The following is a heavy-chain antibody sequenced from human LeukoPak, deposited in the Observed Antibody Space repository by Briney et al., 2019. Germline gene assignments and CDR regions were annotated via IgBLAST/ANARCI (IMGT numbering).Heavy chain of an antibody. Sequence: GGSLRLSCAASGFTFSSYAMHWVRQAPGKGLEWVAVISYDGSNKYYADSVKGRFTISRDNSKNTLYLQMNSLRAEDTAVYYCARGRGSGGIDYWGQGTLVTVSS. D-gene: IGHD2-15*01. V-gene: IGHV3-30-3*01. CDR1: GFTFSSYA. CDR2: ISYDGSNK. J-gene: IGHJ4*02. CDR3: ARGRGSGGIDY.